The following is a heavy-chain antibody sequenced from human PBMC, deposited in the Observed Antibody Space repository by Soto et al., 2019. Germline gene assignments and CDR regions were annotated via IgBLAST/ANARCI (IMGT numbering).Heavy chain of an antibody. J-gene: IGHJ6*03. CDR1: GFTFSSYS. D-gene: IGHD2-2*01. V-gene: IGHV3-21*01. CDR2: ISSSSSYI. CDR3: ARDARNIVVVRYYYMDV. Sequence: GGSLRLSCAASGFTFSSYSMNWVRQAPGKGLEWVSSISSSSSYIYYADSVKGRFTISRDNAKNSLYLQMNSLRAEDTAVYYCARDARNIVVVRYYYMDVWGKGTTVTVSS.